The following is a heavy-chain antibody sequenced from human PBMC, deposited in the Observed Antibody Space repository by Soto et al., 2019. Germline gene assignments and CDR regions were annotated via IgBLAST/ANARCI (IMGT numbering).Heavy chain of an antibody. CDR2: IYWDDDK. D-gene: IGHD5-18*01. V-gene: IGHV2-5*02. CDR1: GFSLTTSGVG. Sequence: QITLKESGPTRVKPTQTLALTCTFSGFSLTTSGVGVGWIRKTPGKALEWLAVIYWDDDKRYSPSLKSRLTITKDTSKNQVVLTMAYMDPVDTATYFCAHRGYMYGNWDHGYLEYWGQGILVTVSS. CDR3: AHRGYMYGNWDHGYLEY. J-gene: IGHJ4*02.